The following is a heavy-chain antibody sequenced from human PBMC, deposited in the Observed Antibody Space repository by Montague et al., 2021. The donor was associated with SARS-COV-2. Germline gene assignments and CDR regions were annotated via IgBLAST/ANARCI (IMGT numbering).Heavy chain of an antibody. CDR2: LYWDADK. D-gene: IGHD4-17*01. CDR1: GFSLNTRGEG. J-gene: IGHJ5*02. CDR3: ARYGDYGSWFDP. Sequence: PTQTLSLTCTFSGFSLNTRGEGVGWVRQPPGKALEWLALLYWDADKRYSPSLKSRSTLTQDTTKNEVVLTVANMDPVDTATYYCARYGDYGSWFDPWGQGTLVTVSS. V-gene: IGHV2-5*02.